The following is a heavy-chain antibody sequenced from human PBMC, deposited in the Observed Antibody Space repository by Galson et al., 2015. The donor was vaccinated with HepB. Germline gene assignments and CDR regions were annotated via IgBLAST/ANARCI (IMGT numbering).Heavy chain of an antibody. Sequence: SVKVSCKASGGTFSSYAISWVRQAPGQGLEWMGGIIPIFGTVNYAQKFQGRVTITADESTSTAYMELSSLRSEDTAVYYCARARITGTTAVYYYYYGMDVWGQGTTVTVSS. CDR3: ARARITGTTAVYYYYYGMDV. D-gene: IGHD1-14*01. J-gene: IGHJ6*02. CDR2: IIPIFGTV. V-gene: IGHV1-69*13. CDR1: GGTFSSYA.